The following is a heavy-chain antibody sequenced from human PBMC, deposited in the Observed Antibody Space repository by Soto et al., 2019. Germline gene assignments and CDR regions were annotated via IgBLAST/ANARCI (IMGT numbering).Heavy chain of an antibody. V-gene: IGHV4-4*02. D-gene: IGHD1-26*01. CDR2: AYQSGRN. J-gene: IGHJ3*02. CDR3: ARQWNSGTYYGSFGVFDI. CDR1: GGSISSSNW. Sequence: QVQLQESGPGLVKPSGTLSLTCAVSGGSISSSNWWTWVRQSPGKGLEWIGEAYQSGRNRYNPSPKSRADISVDKSQNHFSLKLRSVTAADTAVYFCARQWNSGTYYGSFGVFDIWGQGTTVTVSS.